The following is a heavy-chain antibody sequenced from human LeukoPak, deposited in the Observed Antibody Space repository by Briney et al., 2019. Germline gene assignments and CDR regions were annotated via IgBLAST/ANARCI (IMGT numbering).Heavy chain of an antibody. CDR3: ARRARLASFDY. J-gene: IGHJ4*02. Sequence: GESLKICCKGSGYTFTTYWIAWVRQMPGKGLEWMGIIYPGDSDTRYSPSFQGQVTISADKSISTAYLQWSSLKASDTAMYYCARRARLASFDYWGQGTLVTVSS. CDR2: IYPGDSDT. V-gene: IGHV5-51*01. D-gene: IGHD6-19*01. CDR1: GYTFTTYW.